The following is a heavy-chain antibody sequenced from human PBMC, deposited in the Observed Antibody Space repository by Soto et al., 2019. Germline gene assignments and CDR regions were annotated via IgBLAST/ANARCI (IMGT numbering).Heavy chain of an antibody. V-gene: IGHV3-11*06. Sequence: GGSLRLSCAASGFIFNDYYMSWIRQAPGKGLEWLSNISGSSGSKKYADAGKCRFTISRDNAKKSLYLEMHSLRAEDPAVYYCARYAAEVTTFFDHWGQGTLVTVSS. CDR3: ARYAAEVTTFFDH. D-gene: IGHD4-17*01. J-gene: IGHJ4*02. CDR1: GFIFNDYY. CDR2: ISGSSGSK.